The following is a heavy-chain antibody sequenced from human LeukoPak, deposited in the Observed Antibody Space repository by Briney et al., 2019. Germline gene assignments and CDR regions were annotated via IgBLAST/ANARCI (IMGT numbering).Heavy chain of an antibody. CDR2: IYTGGST. CDR3: AREQVTSGAALTY. CDR1: GFSISNHF. Sequence: GGSLRLSCAASGFSISNHFMTWVRQAPEKGLEWVPVIYTGGSTHYSDALADGLIISSHSYNNTLYLHMNNLRVDDTAVDYCAREQVTSGAALTYCGQGTLATV. V-gene: IGHV3-53*01. J-gene: IGHJ4*02. D-gene: IGHD2-21*02.